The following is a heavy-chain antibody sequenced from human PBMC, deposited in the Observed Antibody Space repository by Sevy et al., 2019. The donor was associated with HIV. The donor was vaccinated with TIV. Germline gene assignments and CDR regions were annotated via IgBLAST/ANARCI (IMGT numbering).Heavy chain of an antibody. Sequence: GGSLRLSCAASGFIFSSYWMSWVRQAPGKGLEWLPTLNLVGGGKFYVDSVKGRFTISRHNLRKSVYLQMTSLRAEDTAVYYCARLFYGSPDHWGQGTLATVSS. CDR2: LNLVGGGK. D-gene: IGHD3-10*01. CDR3: ARLFYGSPDH. J-gene: IGHJ4*02. V-gene: IGHV3-7*01. CDR1: GFIFSSYW.